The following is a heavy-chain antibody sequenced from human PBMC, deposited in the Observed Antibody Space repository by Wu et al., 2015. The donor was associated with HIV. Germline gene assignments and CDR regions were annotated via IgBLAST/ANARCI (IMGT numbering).Heavy chain of an antibody. J-gene: IGHJ4*02. CDR1: GYTFTSFA. CDR3: ARGSGSYYSAFDF. CDR2: SNVGNGDT. D-gene: IGHD1-26*01. V-gene: IGHV1-3*02. Sequence: QVLLVQSGAEVKKPGSSVKVSCKASGYTFTSFAIHWVRQAPGQRLEWMGWSNVGNGDTKYSQDFQGRITITRDTSASTAYVKLSSLTSEDMAVYYCARGSGSYYSAFDFWGQGTLVIVSS.